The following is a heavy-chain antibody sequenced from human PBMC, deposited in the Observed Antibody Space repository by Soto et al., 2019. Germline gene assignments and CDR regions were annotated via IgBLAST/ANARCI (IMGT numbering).Heavy chain of an antibody. Sequence: QVQLVQSGAEEKKPGASVKVSCKASGYTFTSYAMHWVRQAPGQRLEWMGWINAGNGNTKYSQKFQGRVTITRDTSARTAYMELSSLRSEDTAVYYCARDLSGCSGGSCYSARFDYWGQGTLVTVSS. CDR1: GYTFTSYA. J-gene: IGHJ4*02. D-gene: IGHD2-15*01. CDR3: ARDLSGCSGGSCYSARFDY. CDR2: INAGNGNT. V-gene: IGHV1-3*05.